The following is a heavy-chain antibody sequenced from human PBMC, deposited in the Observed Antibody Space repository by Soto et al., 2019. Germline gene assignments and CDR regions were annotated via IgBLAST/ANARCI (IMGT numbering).Heavy chain of an antibody. CDR2: IRSKANSYAT. CDR1: GFTFSGSA. Sequence: GGSLRLSCAASGFTFSGSAMHWVRQASGKGLEWVGRIRSKANSYATAYAASVKGRFTISRDDSKNTAYLQMNSLKTEDTAVYYCTRPSGNADYYYYYYMDVWGKGTTVTVSS. J-gene: IGHJ6*03. V-gene: IGHV3-73*01. CDR3: TRPSGNADYYYYYYMDV. D-gene: IGHD6-13*01.